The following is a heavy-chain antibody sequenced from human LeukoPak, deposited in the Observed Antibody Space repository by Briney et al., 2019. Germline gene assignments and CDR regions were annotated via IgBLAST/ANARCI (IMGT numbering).Heavy chain of an antibody. D-gene: IGHD2-15*01. CDR3: ARHGHSGLDY. J-gene: IGHJ4*02. V-gene: IGHV4-4*07. Sequence: KTSETLSLTCTVSGGSISSHYWSWIRQPAGKGLEWIGRIYTSGSTNYNPSLKSRVTISVDTSKNQFSLKLSSVTAADTAVYYCARHGHSGLDYWGQGTLVTVSS. CDR1: GGSISSHY. CDR2: IYTSGST.